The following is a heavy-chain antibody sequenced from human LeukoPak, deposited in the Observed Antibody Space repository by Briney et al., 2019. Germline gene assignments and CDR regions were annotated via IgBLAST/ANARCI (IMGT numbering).Heavy chain of an antibody. D-gene: IGHD4-23*01. CDR2: IKSKTDGGTT. J-gene: IGHJ6*03. V-gene: IGHV3-15*01. Sequence: GGSVRLSCAASGFTFSNAWMSWVRQAPGEGLEWVGRIKSKTDGGTTDYAAPVKGRFTISRDDSKNTLYLQMNSLKTGDTAVYYCTTGYGRNFYYYYYYYMDVWGKGTTVTVSS. CDR1: GFTFSNAW. CDR3: TTGYGRNFYYYYYYYMDV.